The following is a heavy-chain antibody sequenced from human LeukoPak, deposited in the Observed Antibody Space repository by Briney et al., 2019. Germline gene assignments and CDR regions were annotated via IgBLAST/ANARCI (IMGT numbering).Heavy chain of an antibody. V-gene: IGHV1-46*01. CDR3: ARTAARRFDY. J-gene: IGHJ4*02. CDR1: GYTFPSYF. D-gene: IGHD6-6*01. CDR2: INPTGGST. Sequence: GASVKVSCKESGYTFPSYFMHWVRQAPGQGLEWMGIINPTGGSTTYAQKFQGRVTMTRDTSTSTVYMELSSLRSDDTAVYYCARTAARRFDYWGQGTLVTVSS.